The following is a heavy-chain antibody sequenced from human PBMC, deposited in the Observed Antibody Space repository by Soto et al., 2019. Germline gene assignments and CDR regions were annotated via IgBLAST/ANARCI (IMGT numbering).Heavy chain of an antibody. Sequence: QVQLQQWGAGLLMPSETLSLTCAVYGGSFSGYYWSWIRQPPGKGLEWIGEINHSGSTNYNPSLKSRVTISVDTCKNQFSLKLSSVTAADTAVYYCARGVRYFDWPNYYYYYMDVWGKGTTVTVSS. CDR3: ARGVRYFDWPNYYYYYMDV. V-gene: IGHV4-34*01. D-gene: IGHD3-9*01. CDR2: INHSGST. CDR1: GGSFSGYY. J-gene: IGHJ6*03.